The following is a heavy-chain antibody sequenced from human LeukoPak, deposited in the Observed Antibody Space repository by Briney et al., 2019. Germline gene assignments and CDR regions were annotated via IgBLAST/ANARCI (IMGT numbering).Heavy chain of an antibody. V-gene: IGHV5-51*01. D-gene: IGHD3-22*01. CDR3: ARGGYYYDSSGYPPTYYFDY. CDR2: IYPGDSDT. Sequence: GESLKISCKGSGYSFTSYWIGWVRQMPGKGLEWMEIIYPGDSDTRYSPSFQGQVTISADKSISTAYLQWSSLKASDTAMYYCARGGYYYDSSGYPPTYYFDYWGQGTLVTVSS. CDR1: GYSFTSYW. J-gene: IGHJ4*02.